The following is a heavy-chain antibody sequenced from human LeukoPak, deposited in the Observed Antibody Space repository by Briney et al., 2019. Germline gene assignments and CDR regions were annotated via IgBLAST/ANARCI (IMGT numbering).Heavy chain of an antibody. CDR3: ARGGYCSSTSCYIGWFDP. CDR1: GYTFTGYY. V-gene: IGHV1-2*02. D-gene: IGHD2-2*02. CDR2: INPNSGGT. J-gene: IGHJ5*02. Sequence: ASVKVSCKASGYTFTGYYMHWVRQAPGQGLEWMGWINPNSGGTNYAQKFQGRVTTTRDTSISTAYMELSRLRSDDTAVYYCARGGYCSSTSCYIGWFDPWGQGTLVTVSS.